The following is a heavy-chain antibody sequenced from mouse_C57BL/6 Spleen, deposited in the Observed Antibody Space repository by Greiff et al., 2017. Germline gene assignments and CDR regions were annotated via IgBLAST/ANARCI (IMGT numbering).Heavy chain of an antibody. CDR2: IYPSDSET. J-gene: IGHJ3*01. V-gene: IGHV1-61*01. D-gene: IGHD3-2*02. Sequence: VKLQQPGAELVRPGSSVKLSCKASGYTFTSYWMDWVKQRPGQGLEWIGNIYPSDSETHYNQKFKDKATLTVDKSSSTAYMQLSSLTSEDSAVYYCARGSGYSWFAYWGQGTLVTVSA. CDR3: ARGSGYSWFAY. CDR1: GYTFTSYW.